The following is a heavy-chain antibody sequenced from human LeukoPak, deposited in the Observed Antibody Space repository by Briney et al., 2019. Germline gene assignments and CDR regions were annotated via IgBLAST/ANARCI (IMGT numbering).Heavy chain of an antibody. CDR3: ATEYSSGWYGGFDY. J-gene: IGHJ4*02. D-gene: IGHD6-19*01. V-gene: IGHV1-24*01. CDR2: FDPGDGET. CDR1: GYTRTELS. Sequence: ASVKVSCKVSGYTRTELSMHWVRQAPGKGLEWMGGFDPGDGETIYAQKFQGRVTMTEDTSTDTAYMELSSLRSEDTAVYYCATEYSSGWYGGFDYWGQGTLVTVSS.